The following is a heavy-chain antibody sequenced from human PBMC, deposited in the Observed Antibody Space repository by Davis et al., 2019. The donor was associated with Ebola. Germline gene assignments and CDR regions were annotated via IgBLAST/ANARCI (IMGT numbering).Heavy chain of an antibody. Sequence: PSETLSLTCTVSGGSISSSYWSWIRQPPGKGLEWIGYIYNSGSTNYNSSLKSRVTISVDTSKNQFSLKLSSVTAADTAVYYCAREVVCFGVVVSGSGDYGMDVWGQGTTVTVSS. CDR2: IYNSGST. V-gene: IGHV4-4*08. J-gene: IGHJ6*02. CDR3: AREVVCFGVVVSGSGDYGMDV. CDR1: GGSISSSY. D-gene: IGHD2-21*02.